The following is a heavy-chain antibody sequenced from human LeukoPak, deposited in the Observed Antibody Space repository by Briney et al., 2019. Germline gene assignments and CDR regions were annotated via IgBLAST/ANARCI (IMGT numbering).Heavy chain of an antibody. CDR2: INPNSGET. CDR3: AAVGTVHYGMDV. J-gene: IGHJ6*02. V-gene: IGHV1-2*02. D-gene: IGHD6-13*01. Sequence: GASVKVSCKASGYTFTGHYMHWVGQAPGQGREWMGGINPNSGETNYAQKFQGRVTMTRDTSTSTAYMELSRLRSEDTAVYYCAAVGTVHYGMDVWGQGTTVTVSS. CDR1: GYTFTGHY.